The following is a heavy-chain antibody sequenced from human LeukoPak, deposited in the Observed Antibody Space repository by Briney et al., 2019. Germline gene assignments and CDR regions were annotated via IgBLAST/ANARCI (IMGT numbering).Heavy chain of an antibody. V-gene: IGHV5-51*01. CDR3: ARHQWITSFPRGAFDI. CDR2: IYPGDSDS. CDR1: GYSFASYW. Sequence: GESLKISCKGSGYSFASYWIGWVRQIPGKGLEWMGIIYPGDSDSRYSPSFQGQVTISADNSISTAYLQWSSLKASDTAMYYCARHQWITSFPRGAFDIWGQGTMVTVSS. D-gene: IGHD2-2*01. J-gene: IGHJ3*02.